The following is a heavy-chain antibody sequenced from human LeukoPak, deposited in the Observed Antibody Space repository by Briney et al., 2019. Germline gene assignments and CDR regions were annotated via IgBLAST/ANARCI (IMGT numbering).Heavy chain of an antibody. CDR3: ARDQGYYDYVWGSSYFDY. V-gene: IGHV4-38-2*02. J-gene: IGHJ4*02. D-gene: IGHD3-16*01. Sequence: SETLSLTCTVSGYSISSGYYWGWIRQPPGKGLEWIGSIYHSGSTYYNPSLKSRVTISVDTSKNQFSLKLSSVTAADTAVYYCARDQGYYDYVWGSSYFDYWGQGTLVTVSS. CDR2: IYHSGST. CDR1: GYSISSGYY.